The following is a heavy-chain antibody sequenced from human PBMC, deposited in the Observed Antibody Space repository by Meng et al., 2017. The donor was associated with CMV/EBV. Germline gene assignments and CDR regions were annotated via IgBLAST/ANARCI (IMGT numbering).Heavy chain of an antibody. D-gene: IGHD6-13*01. Sequence: SVKVSCKASGGTFSSYAISWVRQAPGQGLEWMGGIIPILGIANYAQKFQGRVTITADKSTSTAYMELSSLRSEDTAVYYCARRPGIAAAGTYYGMDVWGQGTTVTVSS. CDR2: IIPILGIA. V-gene: IGHV1-69*10. CDR3: ARRPGIAAAGTYYGMDV. CDR1: GGTFSSYA. J-gene: IGHJ6*02.